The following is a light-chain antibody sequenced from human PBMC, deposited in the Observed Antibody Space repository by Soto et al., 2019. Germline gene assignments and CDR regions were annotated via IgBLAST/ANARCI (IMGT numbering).Light chain of an antibody. CDR3: QQYNNWPLRT. V-gene: IGKV3-15*01. CDR1: QSVSSN. Sequence: EIVMTQSPATLSVSPGERATLSCRASQSVSSNLAWYQQKPGQAPRLLIYGASTRATGIPARFSGSGSGTEFTLTISSLQSEDFAVYYCQQYNNWPLRTFDQGTKVEIK. CDR2: GAS. J-gene: IGKJ1*01.